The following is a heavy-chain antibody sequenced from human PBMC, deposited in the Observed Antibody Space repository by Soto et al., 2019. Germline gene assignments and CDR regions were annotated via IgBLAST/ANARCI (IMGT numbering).Heavy chain of an antibody. CDR2: INHSGSN. CDR3: ARGGSNDWQVAFDI. D-gene: IGHD3-9*01. V-gene: IGHV4-34*01. Sequence: QLQQWGAGLLKPSETLSLTCVVSGGSFSTYYYNWIRQSPGKGLGWIGEINHSGSNNYSPSLKTRVTMSLDTSKTQFSLKLTSVTAADTAVYYCARGGSNDWQVAFDIWGQGTMVTVSS. J-gene: IGHJ3*02. CDR1: GGSFSTYY.